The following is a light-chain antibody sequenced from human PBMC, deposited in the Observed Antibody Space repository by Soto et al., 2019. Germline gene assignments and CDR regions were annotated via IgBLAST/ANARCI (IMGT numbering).Light chain of an antibody. Sequence: EIVMTQSTATMSVSPGERATLSCRASQSVSSNLAWYQQKPGQAPRLLIFGASTRATGIPARFSGSGSGTEFTLIISSLQSEDFAVYYCQQYNNWPPMAFGQGTKVEI. J-gene: IGKJ1*01. V-gene: IGKV3-15*01. CDR1: QSVSSN. CDR2: GAS. CDR3: QQYNNWPPMA.